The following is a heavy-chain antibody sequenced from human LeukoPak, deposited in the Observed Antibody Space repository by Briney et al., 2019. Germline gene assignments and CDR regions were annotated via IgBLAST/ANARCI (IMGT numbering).Heavy chain of an antibody. CDR1: GGSISSSSYY. D-gene: IGHD3-16*01. J-gene: IGHJ4*02. CDR3: ARGFFGGYFDY. V-gene: IGHV4-39*07. CDR2: IYYSGST. Sequence: SETLSLTCTVSGGSISSSSYYWGWIRQPPGKGLEWIGSIYYSGSTYYNPSLKSRVTISVDTSKNQFSLKLSSVAAADTAVYYCARGFFGGYFDYWGQGTLVTVSS.